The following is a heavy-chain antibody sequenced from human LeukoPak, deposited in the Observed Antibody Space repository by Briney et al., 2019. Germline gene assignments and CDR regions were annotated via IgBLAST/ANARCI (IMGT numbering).Heavy chain of an antibody. V-gene: IGHV3-23*01. CDR1: GFTFSSYA. J-gene: IGHJ3*02. Sequence: PGGSLRLSCAASGFTFSSYAMSWVRQAPGKGLEWVSAISGSGGSTYYADSVKGRFTISRDNSKNTLYLQMNSLRAEDTAVYYCAKVGDDYIWGSYPFDAFDIWGQGTMVTASS. D-gene: IGHD3-16*02. CDR2: ISGSGGST. CDR3: AKVGDDYIWGSYPFDAFDI.